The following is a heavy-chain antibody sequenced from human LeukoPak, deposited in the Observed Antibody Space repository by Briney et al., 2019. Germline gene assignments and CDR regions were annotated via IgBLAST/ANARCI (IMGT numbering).Heavy chain of an antibody. J-gene: IGHJ4*02. V-gene: IGHV4-59*08. D-gene: IGHD2-15*01. CDR3: ARHPFATPFDY. CDR1: GGSISGNY. Sequence: PSETLSLTCTVSGGSISGNYWSWIRQPPGKGLEWIGYAYYSGHTNYNSSLKSRVTMSLDTSKSQFSLRLSSVTAADTAVYFCARHPFATPFDYWGPGTLVTVSS. CDR2: AYYSGHT.